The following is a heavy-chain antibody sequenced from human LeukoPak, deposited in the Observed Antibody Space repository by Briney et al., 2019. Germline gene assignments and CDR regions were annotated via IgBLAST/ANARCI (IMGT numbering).Heavy chain of an antibody. V-gene: IGHV1-8*02. J-gene: IGHJ6*03. CDR1: GYTFTSYD. Sequence: ASVKVSCEASGYTFTSYDINWVRQATGQVLEWMGWMNPNSSNTGYAQKFQGRVTMTRNTSISTAYMELSSLRSEDTAVYYCARSGARYSSSWFYYYYYMDAWGKGTTVTISS. CDR3: ARSGARYSSSWFYYYYYMDA. CDR2: MNPNSSNT. D-gene: IGHD6-13*01.